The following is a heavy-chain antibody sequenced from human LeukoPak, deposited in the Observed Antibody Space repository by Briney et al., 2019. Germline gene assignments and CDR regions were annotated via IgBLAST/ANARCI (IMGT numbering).Heavy chain of an antibody. J-gene: IGHJ4*02. Sequence: SVKVSCKASGGTFSSYAISWVRQAPGQGLEWMGGIIPIFGTANYAQKFQGRVTITADESTSTAYMELSSLRSEDTAVYYCERDAAARGPFDYWGQGTLVTVSS. CDR1: GGTFSSYA. V-gene: IGHV1-69*13. CDR3: ERDAAARGPFDY. D-gene: IGHD6-13*01. CDR2: IIPIFGTA.